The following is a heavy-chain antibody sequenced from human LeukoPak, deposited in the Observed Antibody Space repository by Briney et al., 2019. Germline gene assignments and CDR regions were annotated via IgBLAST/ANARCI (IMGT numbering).Heavy chain of an antibody. CDR2: IYTSGST. D-gene: IGHD2-21*01. CDR3: GRGRRCTTTTCYFLSADWFDP. V-gene: IGHV4-4*07. Sequence: SETLSLTCSVSGASISSYYWNWIRQPAGKGLEWIGRIYTSGSTNYNPSLKSRVTMSVDTSKNQFSLKLSSVTAADTAVYYCGRGRRCTTTTCYFLSADWFDPWRQGTLVSVSS. J-gene: IGHJ5*02. CDR1: GASISSYY.